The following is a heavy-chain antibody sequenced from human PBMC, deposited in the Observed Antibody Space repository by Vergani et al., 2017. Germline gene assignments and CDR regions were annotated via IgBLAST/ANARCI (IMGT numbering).Heavy chain of an antibody. Sequence: QVQLVQSGAEVKKPGASVKVSCKASGYTFTSYDINWVRQATGQGLEWMGWMNPNSGNTGYAQKLQGRVTMTRNTSISTAYMELSSLRAEDTAVYYCARDVCSRTYDSCGYYYVEFTFDIWGQGTMVTVSS. CDR2: MNPNSGNT. D-gene: IGHD3-22*01. J-gene: IGHJ3*02. CDR3: ARDVCSRTYDSCGYYYVEFTFDI. V-gene: IGHV1-8*02. CDR1: GYTFTSYD.